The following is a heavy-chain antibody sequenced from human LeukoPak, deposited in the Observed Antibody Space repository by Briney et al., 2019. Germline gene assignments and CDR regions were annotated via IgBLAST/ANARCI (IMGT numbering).Heavy chain of an antibody. Sequence: ASVTVSFKASGYTFTSYAMNWVRQAPGQGLEWMGWINTNTGNPTYAQGFTGRFVFSLDTSVSTAYLQISSLKAEDTAVYYCARGLPYSSGTRADAFDIWGQGTMVTVSS. CDR2: INTNTGNP. D-gene: IGHD3-22*01. J-gene: IGHJ3*02. V-gene: IGHV7-4-1*02. CDR1: GYTFTSYA. CDR3: ARGLPYSSGTRADAFDI.